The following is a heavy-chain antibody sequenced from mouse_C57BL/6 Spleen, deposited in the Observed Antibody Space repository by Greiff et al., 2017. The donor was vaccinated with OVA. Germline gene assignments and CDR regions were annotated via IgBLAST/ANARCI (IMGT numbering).Heavy chain of an antibody. D-gene: IGHD1-1*01. CDR2: INPYNGDT. CDR3: ARGGYYGSSPYAMDY. V-gene: IGHV1-20*01. CDR1: GYSFTGYF. Sequence: EVQLQQSGPELVKPGDSVKISCKASGYSFTGYFMNWVMQSHGKSLEWIGRINPYNGDTFYNQKFKGKATLTVDKSSSTAHMELRSLTSEDSAVYYCARGGYYGSSPYAMDYWGQGTSVTVSS. J-gene: IGHJ4*01.